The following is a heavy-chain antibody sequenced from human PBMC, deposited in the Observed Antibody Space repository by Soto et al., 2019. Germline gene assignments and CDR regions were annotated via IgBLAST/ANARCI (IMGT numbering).Heavy chain of an antibody. CDR1: GFSFSSYW. Sequence: PGGSLGLSCVPSGFSFSSYWMHCVRQAPGKGLVLVARINIDGTDIAYADSVRGRFTISRDNAKNTLYLQMNTLTAEDTAVYYCARGYCTAGSCYRIDYWGQRTLVTV. CDR2: INIDGTDI. CDR3: ARGYCTAGSCYRIDY. V-gene: IGHV3-74*01. J-gene: IGHJ4*02. D-gene: IGHD2-15*01.